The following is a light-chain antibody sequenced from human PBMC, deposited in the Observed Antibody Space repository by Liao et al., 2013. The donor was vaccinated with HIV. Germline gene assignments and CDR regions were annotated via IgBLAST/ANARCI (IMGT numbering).Light chain of an antibody. J-gene: IGLJ1*01. CDR1: TLGDKY. V-gene: IGLV3-1*01. Sequence: SYELTQPPSVSVSPGQTASITCSGDTLGDKYACWYQQRPGQSPVLVIYQDTKRPSGIPERFSGSSSGNTATLTISTVEVGDEADYYCQVWDSNSDHPYVFGTGTKVTVL. CDR2: QDT. CDR3: QVWDSNSDHPYV.